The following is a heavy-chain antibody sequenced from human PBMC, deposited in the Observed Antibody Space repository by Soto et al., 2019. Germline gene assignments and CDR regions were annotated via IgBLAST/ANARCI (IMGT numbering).Heavy chain of an antibody. CDR3: ASPNCSGGSCYGLPPVDY. CDR2: IYYSGST. CDR1: GGSISSSSYY. Sequence: SETLSLTCTVSGGSISSSSYYWGWIRQPPGKGLEWIGSIYYSGSTYYNPSLKSRVTISVDTSKNQFSLKLSSVTAADTAVYYCASPNCSGGSCYGLPPVDYWGQGTLVTVSS. D-gene: IGHD2-15*01. V-gene: IGHV4-39*01. J-gene: IGHJ4*02.